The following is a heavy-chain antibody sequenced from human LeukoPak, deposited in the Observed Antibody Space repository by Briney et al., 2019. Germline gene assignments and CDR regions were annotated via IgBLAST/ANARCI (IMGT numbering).Heavy chain of an antibody. CDR2: ITGYGDST. V-gene: IGHV3-23*01. CDR3: AKGGRGMNWFDP. J-gene: IGHJ5*02. Sequence: GGSLRLSCAASGFTFSSYWMHWVRQAPGKGLEWVSSITGYGDSTYYADSVKGRFTISRDNSKNTLSLQMNSLRVDDTAVYYCAKGGRGMNWFDPWGQGTLVTISS. D-gene: IGHD3-16*01. CDR1: GFTFSSYW.